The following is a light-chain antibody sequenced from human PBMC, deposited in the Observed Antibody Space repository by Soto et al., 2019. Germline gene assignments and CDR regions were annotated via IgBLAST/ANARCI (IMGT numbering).Light chain of an antibody. Sequence: IAFTQSPGTLSVSPGERAPLSCRASQSVSSTLAWYQQKHGQAPRLLIYGASSRATGISDRLRGSGSGTDFTLTISRLEPEDFAVYYCQQSETVGQGTKVDIK. CDR3: QQSET. J-gene: IGKJ1*01. V-gene: IGKV3-20*01. CDR2: GAS. CDR1: QSVSST.